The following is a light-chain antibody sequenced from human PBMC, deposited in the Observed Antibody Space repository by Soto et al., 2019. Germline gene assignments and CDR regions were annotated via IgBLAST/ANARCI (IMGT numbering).Light chain of an antibody. V-gene: IGLV2-14*01. CDR3: SSYTAGGTI. CDR2: EVS. CDR1: SGDVGGYYY. Sequence: QSVLTQPASESGSPGQSITISCTGTSGDVGGYYYVSWYQQLPGKAPKLMISEVSNRPSGVSNRFSGSKSGNTASLTISGLQAEDEADYYCSSYTAGGTIFGTGTKLTVL. J-gene: IGLJ1*01.